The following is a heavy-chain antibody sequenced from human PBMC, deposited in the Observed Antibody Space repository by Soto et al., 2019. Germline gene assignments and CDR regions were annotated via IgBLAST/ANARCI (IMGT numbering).Heavy chain of an antibody. J-gene: IGHJ5*02. CDR2: ISSNSAYI. D-gene: IGHD6-13*01. CDR1: GFTFRSFT. V-gene: IGHV3-21*01. CDR3: TRDASRDSSARGWFDP. Sequence: PGGSLRLSCAASGFTFRSFTMNWDRQAPGKGLEWVSTISSNSAYIYYTDALRGRFTISRDNAKNSLHLQMNSLRAEDTAVYYCTRDASRDSSARGWFDPWGPGTLVTVS.